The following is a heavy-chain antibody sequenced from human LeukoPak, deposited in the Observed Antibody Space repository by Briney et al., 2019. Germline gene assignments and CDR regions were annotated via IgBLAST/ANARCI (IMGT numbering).Heavy chain of an antibody. V-gene: IGHV3-7*01. CDR1: GFTVSSNY. CDR2: FKQDVSEK. Sequence: GGSLRLSCAASGFTVSSNYMSWVRQAPGKGLEWVANFKQDVSEKYYADSVKGRFTISRDNAKNTLYLQMDSLRAEDTAVYYCVRVQDAVFYDYMDVWGKGTTVIVSS. D-gene: IGHD3-16*01. J-gene: IGHJ6*03. CDR3: VRVQDAVFYDYMDV.